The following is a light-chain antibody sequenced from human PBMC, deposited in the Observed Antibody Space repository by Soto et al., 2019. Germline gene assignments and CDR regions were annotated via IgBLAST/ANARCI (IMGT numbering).Light chain of an antibody. J-gene: IGKJ1*01. CDR3: KQYGSSRT. Sequence: EIVLTQSPGTLSLSPGERATLSCRASQSVSSSYLAWYQQKPGQAPRLLIYGASSRATGIPHRFSGSGSGTDFTLTISRLEPEDFAVYYCKQYGSSRTFGKGTKVQIK. CDR1: QSVSSSY. V-gene: IGKV3-20*01. CDR2: GAS.